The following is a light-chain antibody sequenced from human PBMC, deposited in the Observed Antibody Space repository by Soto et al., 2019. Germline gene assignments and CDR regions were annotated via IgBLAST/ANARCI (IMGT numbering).Light chain of an antibody. J-gene: IGLJ1*01. CDR1: SSDIGVYNY. V-gene: IGLV2-8*01. CDR2: EVS. CDR3: SSYAGSNNLYV. Sequence: SALTQPPSASGSPGQSVTISCTGTSSDIGVYNYVSWYQQHPGKAPKLMIYEVSKRPSGVPDRFSGSKSGNTASLTVSGLQAEDEADYYCSSYAGSNNLYVFGTGTKVNVL.